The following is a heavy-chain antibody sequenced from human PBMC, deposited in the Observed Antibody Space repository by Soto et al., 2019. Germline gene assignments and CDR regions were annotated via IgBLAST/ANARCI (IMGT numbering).Heavy chain of an antibody. CDR3: ARVQSITMVRGVRWFDP. CDR2: INHSGST. J-gene: IGHJ5*02. D-gene: IGHD3-10*01. CDR1: GGSFSGYY. Sequence: SDTLSLTCAVYGGSFSGYYWSWIRQPPGKGLEWIGEINHSGSTNYNPSLKSRVTISVDTSKNQFSLKLSSVTAADTAVYYCARVQSITMVRGVRWFDPWGQGTLVTVS. V-gene: IGHV4-34*01.